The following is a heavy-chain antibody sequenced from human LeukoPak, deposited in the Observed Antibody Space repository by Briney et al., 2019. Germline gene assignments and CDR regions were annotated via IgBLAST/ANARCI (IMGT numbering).Heavy chain of an antibody. Sequence: PSGTLSLTCTVSGGSISSYYWSWIRQPPGKGLEWIGYIYYSGSINYNPSLKSRVTISVDTSKNQFSLKLSSVTAADTAVYYCARDVRSPSGFDPWGQGTLVTVSS. D-gene: IGHD3-3*01. CDR3: ARDVRSPSGFDP. J-gene: IGHJ5*02. CDR1: GGSISSYY. V-gene: IGHV4-59*01. CDR2: IYYSGSI.